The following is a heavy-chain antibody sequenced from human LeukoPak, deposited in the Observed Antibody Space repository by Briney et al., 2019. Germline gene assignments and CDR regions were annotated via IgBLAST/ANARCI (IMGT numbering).Heavy chain of an antibody. Sequence: SETLSLTCTVSGGFISSSGYYWAWIRQPPGGGLEWIGSIYYSGDTYYNPSLKSRVTISGDTSKNQFSLNLSSVTAADTAVFFCVRAVRLGPFLYYFDYWGQGILVTVSS. CDR1: GGFISSSGYY. V-gene: IGHV4-39*01. J-gene: IGHJ4*02. CDR3: VRAVRLGPFLYYFDY. D-gene: IGHD6-19*01. CDR2: IYYSGDT.